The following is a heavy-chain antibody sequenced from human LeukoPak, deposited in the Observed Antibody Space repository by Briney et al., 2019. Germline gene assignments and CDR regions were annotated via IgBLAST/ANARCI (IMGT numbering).Heavy chain of an antibody. D-gene: IGHD2-15*01. V-gene: IGHV1-69*04. CDR2: IIPILGIA. Sequence: SVKVSCKASGYTFTSYDINWVRQAPGQGLEWMGRIIPILGIANYAQKFQGRVTITADKSTSTAYMELSSLRSEDTAVYYCARDFHCSGGSCYDYWGQGTLVTVSS. CDR3: ARDFHCSGGSCYDY. J-gene: IGHJ4*02. CDR1: GYTFTSYD.